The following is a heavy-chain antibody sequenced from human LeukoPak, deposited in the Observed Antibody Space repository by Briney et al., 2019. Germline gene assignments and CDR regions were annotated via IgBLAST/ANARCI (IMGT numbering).Heavy chain of an antibody. D-gene: IGHD5-24*01. Sequence: QPGGSLRLSCAASGFTVSSNDMSWVRQAPGKGLEWVSVTYIDGSINYADSVKGRFTTSRDNSKNTLYLQMNSLRAEDTAVYYCRGWLQLETFDVWGRGTVVTVSS. CDR1: GFTVSSND. V-gene: IGHV3-53*01. CDR2: TYIDGSI. J-gene: IGHJ3*01. CDR3: RGWLQLETFDV.